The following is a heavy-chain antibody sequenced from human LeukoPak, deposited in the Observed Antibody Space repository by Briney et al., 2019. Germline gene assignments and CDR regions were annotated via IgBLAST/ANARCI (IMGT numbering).Heavy chain of an antibody. CDR3: AKGLARFGYGALLDF. V-gene: IGHV3-64*01. D-gene: IGHD4/OR15-4a*01. CDR1: GFTFSSYA. J-gene: IGHJ4*02. CDR2: ISSNGGST. Sequence: GGSLRLSCAASGFTFSSYAMHWVRQAPGKGLEYVSAISSNGGSTYYANSVKGRFTISRDNSKNTLYLQMGSLRAEDTAVYYCAKGLARFGYGALLDFWGQGTLVTVSS.